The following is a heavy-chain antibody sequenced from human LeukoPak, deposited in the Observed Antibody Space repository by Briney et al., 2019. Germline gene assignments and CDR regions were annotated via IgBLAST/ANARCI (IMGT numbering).Heavy chain of an antibody. CDR3: ARAAPDIVVVPAANEYYYYYYMDV. J-gene: IGHJ6*03. Sequence: SETLSLTCTVSGDSFSYFYWSWIRQPPGKGLEWIGYIYYSGSTNYNPSLKSRVTISVDTSKNQFSLKLSSVTAADTAVYYCARAAPDIVVVPAANEYYYYYYMDVWGKGTTVTISS. D-gene: IGHD2-2*01. V-gene: IGHV4-59*01. CDR2: IYYSGST. CDR1: GDSFSYFY.